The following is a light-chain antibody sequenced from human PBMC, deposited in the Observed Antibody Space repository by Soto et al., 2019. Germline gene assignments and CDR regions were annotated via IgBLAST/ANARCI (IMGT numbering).Light chain of an antibody. CDR2: EVN. Sequence: QSALTQPPSASGSPGQSVAISCTGTSSDVGAYNHVSWYQQQPGKAPKLIICEVNKRPSGVPDRFSGSKSGNTASLTVSGLQAEDEAEYYCSSYAGSTKWVFGGGTKHTVL. CDR1: SSDVGAYNH. CDR3: SSYAGSTKWV. V-gene: IGLV2-8*01. J-gene: IGLJ3*02.